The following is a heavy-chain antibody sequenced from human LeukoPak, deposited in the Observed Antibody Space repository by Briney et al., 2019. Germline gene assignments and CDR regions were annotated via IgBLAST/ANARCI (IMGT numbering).Heavy chain of an antibody. CDR3: ARVRSAVVVPAATDY. D-gene: IGHD2-2*01. J-gene: IGHJ4*02. V-gene: IGHV3-21*01. Sequence: GGSLRLSCAASGFTFSSYSMNWVRQAPGRGLEWVSSISSSSSYIYYADSVKGRLAISRDNAKNSLYLQMNSLRAEDTAVYYCARVRSAVVVPAATDYWGQGTLVTVSS. CDR2: ISSSSSYI. CDR1: GFTFSSYS.